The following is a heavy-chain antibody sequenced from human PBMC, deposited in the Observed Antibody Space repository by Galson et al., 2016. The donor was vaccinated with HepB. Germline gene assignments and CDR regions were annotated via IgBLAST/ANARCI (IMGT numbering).Heavy chain of an antibody. J-gene: IGHJ2*01. V-gene: IGHV3-66*01. Sequence: SLRLSCAASGFSVSGNYMSWVRQAPGKGLEWVSVLYPYGRTYYGASVKDRFTISRDNSKNILFLQMNSRRAEDTAVYYCAKNSGWYGNGYFDLWGRGTLLTVSS. CDR2: LYPYGRT. D-gene: IGHD6-19*01. CDR1: GFSVSGNY. CDR3: AKNSGWYGNGYFDL.